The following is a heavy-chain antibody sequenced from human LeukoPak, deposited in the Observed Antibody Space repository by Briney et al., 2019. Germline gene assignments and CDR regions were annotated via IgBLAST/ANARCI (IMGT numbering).Heavy chain of an antibody. J-gene: IGHJ4*02. Sequence: SETLSLTCTVSGGSISSYYWSWIRQPPGKGLEWIGRIYTSGSTNYNTSLKSRVTISVDQSKNQFFLKLRSVTAADTAVYYCARGEVWRDYWGQGTLVTVSS. CDR3: ARGEVWRDY. CDR1: GGSISSYY. D-gene: IGHD1-14*01. V-gene: IGHV4-4*07. CDR2: IYTSGST.